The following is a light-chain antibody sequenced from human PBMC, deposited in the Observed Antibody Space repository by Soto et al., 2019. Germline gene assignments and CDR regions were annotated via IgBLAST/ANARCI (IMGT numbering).Light chain of an antibody. CDR1: SSDVGGYNY. CDR3: SSYTSSSTLVV. CDR2: DVS. V-gene: IGLV2-14*01. J-gene: IGLJ2*01. Sequence: QSVLTQPASVSRSPGQSITISCTGTSSDVGGYNYVSWYQQHPGKAPKLMIYDVSNRPSGVSNRFSGSKSGNTASLTISGLQAEDEADYYCSSYTSSSTLVVFGGGTQLTV.